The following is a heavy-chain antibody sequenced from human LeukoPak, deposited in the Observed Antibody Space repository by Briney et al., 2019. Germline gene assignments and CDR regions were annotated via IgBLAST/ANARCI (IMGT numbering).Heavy chain of an antibody. CDR1: GFTFNNYA. D-gene: IGHD2/OR15-2a*01. V-gene: IGHV3-23*01. CDR3: AKMGYYFGYYGMDV. CDR2: ISGSGGST. J-gene: IGHJ6*02. Sequence: GWSLRLSCAASGFTFNNYAMSWVRQAPGKGLEWVSAISGSGGSTYYADSVKGRFTISRDNSKNTLYLQMNSLRAEDTAVYYCAKMGYYFGYYGMDVWGQGTTVTVSS.